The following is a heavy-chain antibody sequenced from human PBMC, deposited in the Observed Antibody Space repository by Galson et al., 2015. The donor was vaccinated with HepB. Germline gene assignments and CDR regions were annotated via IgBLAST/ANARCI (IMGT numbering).Heavy chain of an antibody. D-gene: IGHD4-17*01. CDR3: ARERRDYGDSNYYYYGMDV. Sequence: TLSLTCTVSGGSISSGGYYWSWIRQHPGKGLEWIGYIYYSGSTYYNPSLKSRVTISVDTSKNQFSLKLSSVTAADTAVYYCARERRDYGDSNYYYYGMDVWGQGTTVTVSS. CDR1: GGSISSGGYY. CDR2: IYYSGST. J-gene: IGHJ6*02. V-gene: IGHV4-31*03.